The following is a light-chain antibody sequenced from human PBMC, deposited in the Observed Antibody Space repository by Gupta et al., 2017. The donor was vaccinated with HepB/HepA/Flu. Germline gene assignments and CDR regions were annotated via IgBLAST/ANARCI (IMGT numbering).Light chain of an antibody. CDR3: QQRDRNPWT. CDR1: QSITSY. CDR2: AAS. V-gene: IGKV1-39*01. Sequence: DIQMTQSPSSLPASVGDRVIITCRASQSITSYLNWYQQKPGEAPKLLIYAASNVQSGVPSRFSGSGSGTFFALTISSLQPEDFATYYCQQRDRNPWTFGQGTKVDIK. J-gene: IGKJ1*01.